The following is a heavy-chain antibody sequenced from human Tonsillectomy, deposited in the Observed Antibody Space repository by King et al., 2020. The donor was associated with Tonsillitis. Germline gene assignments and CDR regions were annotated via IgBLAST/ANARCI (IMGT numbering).Heavy chain of an antibody. CDR1: DDSISSYY. Sequence: VQLQESGPGLVKPSETLSLTCTVSDDSISSYYWSWIRQPPGKGLEWIGYVYYIGSTNYNPSLKSRVTISVDTSKKQFYLKLSSVTAADMAVYYCARHVPSRAWDGSGYYPFDYWGQGTLVTVSS. J-gene: IGHJ4*02. V-gene: IGHV4-59*08. CDR2: VYYIGST. D-gene: IGHD3-22*01. CDR3: ARHVPSRAWDGSGYYPFDY.